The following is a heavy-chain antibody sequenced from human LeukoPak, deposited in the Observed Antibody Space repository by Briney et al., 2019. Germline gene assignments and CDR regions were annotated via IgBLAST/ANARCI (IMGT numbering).Heavy chain of an antibody. CDR1: GYTFTSCG. V-gene: IGHV1-18*01. D-gene: IGHD2-2*01. J-gene: IGHJ4*02. Sequence: GASVKVSCKASGYTFTSCGISWVRQAPGQGLEWMGWISAYNGNTNYAQKLQGRVTMTTDTSTSTAYMELRSLRSDDTAVYYCARETYCSSTSCYDYWGQGTLVTVSS. CDR2: ISAYNGNT. CDR3: ARETYCSSTSCYDY.